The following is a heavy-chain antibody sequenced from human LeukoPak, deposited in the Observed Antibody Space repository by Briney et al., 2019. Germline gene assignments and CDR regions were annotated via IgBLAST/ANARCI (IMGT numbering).Heavy chain of an antibody. Sequence: SETLSLTCTVSVGSFPHTYWTGLRQPAGKGLEWIGHIYHDGNTNYNPSLQGRLTMSRDTSKNHVSLRLTSVTAADTALYYCEREDFYGSGITSVFFDYWGQGILVIVSS. D-gene: IGHD3-10*01. CDR1: VGSFPHTY. CDR2: IYHDGNT. J-gene: IGHJ4*02. V-gene: IGHV4-4*07. CDR3: EREDFYGSGITSVFFDY.